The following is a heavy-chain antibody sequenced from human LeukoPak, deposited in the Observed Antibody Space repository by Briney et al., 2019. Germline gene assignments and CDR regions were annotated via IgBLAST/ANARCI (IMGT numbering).Heavy chain of an antibody. J-gene: IGHJ4*02. Sequence: GGSLRLSCAASGFTFSNYYMSWIRQAPGKGLEWVSYISSSSSYTNYADSVKGRFTISRDNAKNSLYLQMNSLRAEDTAVYYCARDAQEQAMVTLFDYWGQGTLVTVSS. CDR3: ARDAQEQAMVTLFDY. CDR1: GFTFSNYY. D-gene: IGHD5-18*01. V-gene: IGHV3-11*05. CDR2: ISSSSSYT.